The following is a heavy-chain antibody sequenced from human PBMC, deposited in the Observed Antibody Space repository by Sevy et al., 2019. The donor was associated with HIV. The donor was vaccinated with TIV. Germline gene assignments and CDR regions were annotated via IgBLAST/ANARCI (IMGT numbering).Heavy chain of an antibody. J-gene: IGHJ3*01. CDR3: TRGLRGGWAFGL. V-gene: IGHV3-49*03. D-gene: IGHD3-16*01. CDR2: FRSKGYGGTT. CDR1: GFTFGDYA. Sequence: GGSLRLSCTASGFTFGDYAMSCFRQAPGKGLDWVGLFRSKGYGGTTEYARSVKGRFIMSRDDSNSIAYLQMNSLKTEDTAVYYCTRGLRGGWAFGLWGQGTMVTVSS.